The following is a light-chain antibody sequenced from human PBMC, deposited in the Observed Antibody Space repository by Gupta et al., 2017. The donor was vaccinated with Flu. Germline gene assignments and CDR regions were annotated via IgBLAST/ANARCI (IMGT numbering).Light chain of an antibody. CDR2: WAS. J-gene: IGKJ1*01. CDR3: QQYYSGRA. CDR1: QSVLYSSNNKNY. Sequence: DIVMTQSPDSLAVSLGERATINCKSSQSVLYSSNNKNYLAWYQQKPGQPPKLLIYWASTRESGVPDRFSGSGSGTDFTLTISSRQAEDVAVYYWQQYYSGRAFGQGTKVEIK. V-gene: IGKV4-1*01.